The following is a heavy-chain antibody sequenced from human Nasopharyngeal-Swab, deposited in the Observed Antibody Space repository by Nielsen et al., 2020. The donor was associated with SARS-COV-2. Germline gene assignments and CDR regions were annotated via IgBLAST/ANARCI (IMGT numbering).Heavy chain of an antibody. CDR3: ARHGCSSTSCYGFFGYYYYGMDV. Sequence: GGSLRLSCKGSGYSFTSYWIGWVRQMPGKGLEWMGIIYPGDSDTRYSPSFQGQVTISADKSISTAYPQWSSLKASDTAMYYCARHGCSSTSCYGFFGYYYYGMDVWGQGTTVTVSS. D-gene: IGHD2-2*01. CDR1: GYSFTSYW. J-gene: IGHJ6*02. CDR2: IYPGDSDT. V-gene: IGHV5-51*01.